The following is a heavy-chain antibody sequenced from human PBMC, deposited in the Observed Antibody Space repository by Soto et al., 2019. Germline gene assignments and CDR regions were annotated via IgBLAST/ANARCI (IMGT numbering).Heavy chain of an antibody. Sequence: HPGGSLRLSCAASGFTFSSYGMHWVRQAPGKGLEWVAVIWYDGSNKYYADSVKGRFTISRDNSKNTLYLQMNSLRAEDTAVYYCARDRSSSDYYYGMDVWGQGTTVTVSS. CDR3: ARDRSSSDYYYGMDV. V-gene: IGHV3-33*01. CDR2: IWYDGSNK. J-gene: IGHJ6*02. D-gene: IGHD6-6*01. CDR1: GFTFSSYG.